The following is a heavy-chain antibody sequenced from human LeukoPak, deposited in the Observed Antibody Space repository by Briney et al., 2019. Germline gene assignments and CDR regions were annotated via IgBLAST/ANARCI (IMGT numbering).Heavy chain of an antibody. J-gene: IGHJ4*02. D-gene: IGHD2-21*02. CDR1: GGSISIYY. V-gene: IGHV4-4*07. Sequence: PSETLSLTCTVSGGSISIYYWSWLRQPAGKGLEWIGRIYTSGSSNYNPSLKSRVTISVDKSKNQFSLKLSSVTAADTAFYYCARVTRRVSSGDYLFFDSWGQGTRVTVSP. CDR3: ARVTRRVSSGDYLFFDS. CDR2: IYTSGSS.